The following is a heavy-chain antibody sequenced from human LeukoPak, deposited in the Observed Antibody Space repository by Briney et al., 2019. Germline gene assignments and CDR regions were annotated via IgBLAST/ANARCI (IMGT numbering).Heavy chain of an antibody. V-gene: IGHV3-23*01. Sequence: PGGSLRLSCAASGFTFSGYAMSWVRQAPGKGLEWVSGISGSGGSTNYADSVKGRFTISRDNSKNTLYLQMNSLRAEDTAVYYCAKGDYSNYVRSYFDYWGQGTLVTVSS. CDR2: ISGSGGST. CDR1: GFTFSGYA. D-gene: IGHD4-11*01. CDR3: AKGDYSNYVRSYFDY. J-gene: IGHJ4*02.